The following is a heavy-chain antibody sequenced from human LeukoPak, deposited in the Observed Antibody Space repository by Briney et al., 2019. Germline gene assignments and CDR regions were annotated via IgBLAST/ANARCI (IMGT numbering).Heavy chain of an antibody. CDR1: GFRFDDYA. J-gene: IGHJ4*02. Sequence: GGSLRLSCAASGFRFDDYAMHWVRQVPGKGLEWISGISWNSDRILYADSVKGRFTISRDNAKNSLYLQVNSLRAEDTALYYCAKDSGFTAYESHIDYWGQGTLVTVSS. CDR3: AKDSGFTAYESHIDY. V-gene: IGHV3-9*01. CDR2: ISWNSDRI. D-gene: IGHD5-12*01.